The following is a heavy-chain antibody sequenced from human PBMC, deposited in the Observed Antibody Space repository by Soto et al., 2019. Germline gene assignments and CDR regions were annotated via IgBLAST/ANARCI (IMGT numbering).Heavy chain of an antibody. CDR3: AKRPASIITFDY. CDR2: ISGNGGST. J-gene: IGHJ4*03. CDR1: GFTFSNYA. D-gene: IGHD2-2*01. V-gene: IGHV3-23*01. Sequence: SLRLSCAASGFTFSNYAMSWVRQAPGKGLEWVSTISGNGGSTYYADSVKGRFTISRDNSKNMLFLQINSLRDDDSAVYYCAKRPASIITFDYWGQGTMVTVSS.